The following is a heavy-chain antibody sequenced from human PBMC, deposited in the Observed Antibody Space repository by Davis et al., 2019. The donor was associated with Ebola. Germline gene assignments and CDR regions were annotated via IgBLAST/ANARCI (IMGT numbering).Heavy chain of an antibody. CDR1: GYTFTSYG. CDR3: ARDQSTAQLWFGELSG. Sequence: ASVKVSCKASGYTFTSYGISWVRQAPGQGLEWMGWISAYNGNTNYAQKLQGRVTMTTDTSTSTAYMELRSLRSDDTAVYYCARDQSTAQLWFGELSGWGQGTLVTVSS. CDR2: ISAYNGNT. D-gene: IGHD3-10*01. V-gene: IGHV1-18*04. J-gene: IGHJ4*02.